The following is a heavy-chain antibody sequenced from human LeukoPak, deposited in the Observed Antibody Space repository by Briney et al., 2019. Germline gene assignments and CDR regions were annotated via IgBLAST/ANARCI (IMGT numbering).Heavy chain of an antibody. CDR2: ISDDGRNK. J-gene: IGHJ4*02. CDR3: AKRPSDYGDYVTYFDY. D-gene: IGHD4-17*01. Sequence: PGGSLRLSCAASGFTFSSYEMNWVRQAPGTGLEWVGVISDDGRNKNYADSVKGRFTISRDNSKDTLYLQMNSLRDEDTAVYYCAKRPSDYGDYVTYFDYWGQGTLVTVSS. CDR1: GFTFSSYE. V-gene: IGHV3-30*18.